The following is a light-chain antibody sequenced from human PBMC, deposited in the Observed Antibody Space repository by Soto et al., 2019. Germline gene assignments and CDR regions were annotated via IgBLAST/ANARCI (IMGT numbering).Light chain of an antibody. V-gene: IGKV3-20*01. J-gene: IGKJ3*01. CDR2: GAS. CDR1: QVVVTAY. CDR3: LLFRGSPT. Sequence: EIALTQSPGTLSVSPGERATLSCRASQVVVTAYIHWYQHKPGQAPRLLISGASTRASGIPDRFSGSGVGTDFTLTSNRLEPEDCAVYYCLLFRGSPTFGPGSRVHI.